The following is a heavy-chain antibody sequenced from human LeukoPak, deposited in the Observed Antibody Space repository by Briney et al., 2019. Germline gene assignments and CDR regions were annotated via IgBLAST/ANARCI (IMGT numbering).Heavy chain of an antibody. D-gene: IGHD5-18*01. Sequence: PSETLSLTCAVYGGSFSGYYWSWIRQPPGKGLEWIGEINHSGSTNYNPSLKSRVTISVDTSKNQFSLKLSSLTAADTAVYYCARGFWRVTLAFDIGGKGKMVTVS. J-gene: IGHJ3*02. V-gene: IGHV4-34*01. CDR2: INHSGST. CDR3: ARGFWRVTLAFDI. CDR1: GGSFSGYY.